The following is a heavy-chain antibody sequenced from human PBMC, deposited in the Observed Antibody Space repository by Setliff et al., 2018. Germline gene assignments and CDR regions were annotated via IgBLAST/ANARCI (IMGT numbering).Heavy chain of an antibody. CDR1: GVSIGDTYYY. V-gene: IGHV4-39*01. CDR3: RVWVDMIEVDS. CDR2: TYYNGTA. Sequence: ASETLSLTCTVSGVSIGDTYYYWAWIRQPPGKGLEWIGSTYYNGTAYYNPSLQSRVAISVDTSKNQFSLKLTSVTAADTAVYYCRVWVDMIEVDSWAQVTLVTVSS. D-gene: IGHD3-22*01. J-gene: IGHJ4*02.